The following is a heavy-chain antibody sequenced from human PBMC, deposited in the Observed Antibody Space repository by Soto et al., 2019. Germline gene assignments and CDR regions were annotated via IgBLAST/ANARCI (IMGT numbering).Heavy chain of an antibody. CDR1: GGSISSYY. V-gene: IGHV4-59*08. CDR3: ARHNFPKQVTPYGSGFDP. D-gene: IGHD3-10*01. J-gene: IGHJ5*02. CDR2: IYYSGST. Sequence: SETLSLTCTVSGGSISSYYWSWIRQPPGKGLEWIGYIYYSGSTNYNPSLKSRVTISVDTSKNQFSLKLSSVTAADTAVYYCARHNFPKQVTPYGSGFDPWGQGTLVTVSS.